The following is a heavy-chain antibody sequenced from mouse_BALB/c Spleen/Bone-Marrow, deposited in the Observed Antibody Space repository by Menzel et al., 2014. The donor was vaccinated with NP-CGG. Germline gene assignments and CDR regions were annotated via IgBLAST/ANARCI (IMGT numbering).Heavy chain of an antibody. Sequence: QVQLKDSGPELVKPGASVKMSCKASGYTFTDYVIRWVKQRTGQGLEWIGAFDPGRGSSFYNEKFKAKATLTADKSANTAYMQLSSLTSEDSAVYFCARDGNDAALDYWGQGTSVTVSS. CDR2: FDPGRGSS. CDR3: ARDGNDAALDY. J-gene: IGHJ4*01. CDR1: GYTFTDYV. V-gene: IGHV1-77*01. D-gene: IGHD2-12*01.